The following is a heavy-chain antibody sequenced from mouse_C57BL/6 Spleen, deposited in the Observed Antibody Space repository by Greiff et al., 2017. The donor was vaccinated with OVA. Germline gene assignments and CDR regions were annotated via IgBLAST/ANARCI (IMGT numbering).Heavy chain of an antibody. V-gene: IGHV3-6*01. CDR3: ARGNYDYDLFAY. CDR1: GYSITSGYY. CDR2: ISYDGSN. Sequence: EVQRVESGPGLVKPSQSLSLTCSVTGYSITSGYYWNWIRQFPGNKLEWMGYISYDGSNNYNPSLKNRISITRDTSKNQFFLKLNSVTTEDTATYYCARGNYDYDLFAYWGQGTLVTVSA. J-gene: IGHJ3*01. D-gene: IGHD2-4*01.